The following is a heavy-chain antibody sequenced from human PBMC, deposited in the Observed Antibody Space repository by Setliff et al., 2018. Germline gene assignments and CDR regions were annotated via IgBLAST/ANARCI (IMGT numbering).Heavy chain of an antibody. CDR1: GYALTSYA. Sequence: ASVKVSCKAAGYALTSYALNWVRQAPGQGLEWMGWIHGGNGKTQYSQNFQGRVSLTTDTSANTGYMELRTLKSEDTAVYYRARDDGGWNVFWGQGTVVTVSS. J-gene: IGHJ4*02. V-gene: IGHV1-3*01. D-gene: IGHD1-1*01. CDR2: IHGGNGKT. CDR3: ARDDGGWNVF.